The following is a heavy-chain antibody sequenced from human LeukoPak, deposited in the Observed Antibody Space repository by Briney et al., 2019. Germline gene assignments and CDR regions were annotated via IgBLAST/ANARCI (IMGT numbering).Heavy chain of an antibody. CDR1: GYTFTSYG. V-gene: IGHV1-18*01. CDR3: AREQAGYYGSGSPDY. CDR2: ISAYNGDT. D-gene: IGHD3-10*01. Sequence: ASVKVSCKASGYTFTSYGINWVRQAPGQGLEWMGWISAYNGDTNYAQKLQGRVTTTTDTSTSTAYMELRSLRSDDTAVYYCAREQAGYYGSGSPDYWGQGTLVTVSS. J-gene: IGHJ4*02.